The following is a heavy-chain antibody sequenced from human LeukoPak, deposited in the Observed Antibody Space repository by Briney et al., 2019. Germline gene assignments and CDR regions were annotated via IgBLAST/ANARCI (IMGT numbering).Heavy chain of an antibody. J-gene: IGHJ4*02. CDR3: ARVVAVPAASVDY. CDR1: GGSVSSGGSY. V-gene: IGHV4-31*03. D-gene: IGHD2-2*01. Sequence: PSQTLSLTCSVSGGSVSSGGSYWSWIRQLPGKGLEWIGYIYYSGYTFYSPSLKSRVFISFDTSKNLFSLNFSSVTAADTAVYYCARVVAVPAASVDYWGQGTLVTVSS. CDR2: IYYSGYT.